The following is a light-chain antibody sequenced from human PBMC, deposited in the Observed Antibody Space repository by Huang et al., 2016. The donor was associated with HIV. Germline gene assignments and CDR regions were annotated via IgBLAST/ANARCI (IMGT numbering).Light chain of an antibody. CDR1: QSIGAY. V-gene: IGKV1-39*01. CDR3: QQSYSFPRT. CDR2: ATS. Sequence: DIQMTQSPSSLYASVGDRVTITCRSSQSIGAYLNWYQLIPGRTPRLLISATSDLQGGVPSRFSGSRSGTDFTLTINNLQFQDFATYFCQQSYSFPRTFGQGTRLDIK. J-gene: IGKJ2*01.